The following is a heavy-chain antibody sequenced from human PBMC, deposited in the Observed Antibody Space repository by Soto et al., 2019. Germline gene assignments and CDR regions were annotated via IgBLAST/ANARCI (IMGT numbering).Heavy chain of an antibody. D-gene: IGHD1-26*01. J-gene: IGHJ4*02. CDR3: AREAVGVQYYFDY. CDR2: IIPIFGTA. Sequence: SVKVSCKASGGTFSSYAISWVRQAPGQGVEWMGGIIPIFGTANYAQKFQGRVTITADESTSTAYMELSSLRSEDTAVYYCAREAVGVQYYFDYWGQGTLVTVSS. CDR1: GGTFSSYA. V-gene: IGHV1-69*13.